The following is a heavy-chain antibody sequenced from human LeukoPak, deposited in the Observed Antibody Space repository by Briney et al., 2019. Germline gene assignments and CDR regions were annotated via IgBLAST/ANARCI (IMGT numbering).Heavy chain of an antibody. D-gene: IGHD4-11*01. V-gene: IGHV4-34*01. CDR1: GGSFSGYY. CDR2: INHSGST. J-gene: IGHJ6*02. Sequence: PSETLSLTCAVYGGSFSGYYWSWIRQPPGKGLEWIGEINHSGSTNYNPSLKSRVTISVGTSKNQFSLKLSSVTAADTAVYYCARESRVTREGYYYGMDVWGQGTTVTVSS. CDR3: ARESRVTREGYYYGMDV.